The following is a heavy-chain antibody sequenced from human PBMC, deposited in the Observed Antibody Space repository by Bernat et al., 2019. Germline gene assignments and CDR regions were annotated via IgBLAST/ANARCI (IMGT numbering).Heavy chain of an antibody. V-gene: IGHV1-3*01. CDR3: AGDSVLVVYALDV. CDR2: INAGNGNT. J-gene: IGHJ6*02. Sequence: QVQLVQSGAEVKKPGASVKVSCKASGYTFTSYAMHCVRQAPGQRLEWMGWINAGNGNTKCSLKFQGRVTITRDTSASTTYMERSSLRSEDTVVYYCAGDSVLVVYALDVWGQGTTVTVSS. CDR1: GYTFTSYA. D-gene: IGHD2-8*01.